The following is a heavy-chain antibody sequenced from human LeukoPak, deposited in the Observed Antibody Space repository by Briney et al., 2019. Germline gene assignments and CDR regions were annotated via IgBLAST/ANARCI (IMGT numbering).Heavy chain of an antibody. CDR1: GFTFSSYS. CDR3: ARDRGYSYGSFDY. V-gene: IGHV3-48*04. CDR2: ISSSSSTI. D-gene: IGHD5-18*01. J-gene: IGHJ4*02. Sequence: GGSLRLSCAASGFTFSSYSMNWVRQAPGKGLEWVSYISSSSSTIYYADSVKGRFTISRDSAKNSLYLQMNSLRAEDTAVYYCARDRGYSYGSFDYWGQGTLVTVSS.